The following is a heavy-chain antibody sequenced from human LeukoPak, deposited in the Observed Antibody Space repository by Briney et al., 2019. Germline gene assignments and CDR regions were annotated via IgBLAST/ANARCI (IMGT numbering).Heavy chain of an antibody. J-gene: IGHJ4*02. V-gene: IGHV3-23*01. CDR1: GFNFRDYG. CDR2: ISGSGGST. D-gene: IGHD2-2*01. Sequence: PGGSLRLSCAASGFNFRDYGMHWVRQAPGKGLKWVSGISGSGGSTDYADSVKGRFTISRDNSKNTLYLQMNSLRVEDTAVYYCAKDPGYQVVYCFDYWGQGTLVTVSS. CDR3: AKDPGYQVVYCFDY.